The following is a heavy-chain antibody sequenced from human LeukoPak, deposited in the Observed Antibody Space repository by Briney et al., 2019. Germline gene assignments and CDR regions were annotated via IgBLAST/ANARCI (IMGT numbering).Heavy chain of an antibody. V-gene: IGHV3-30*04. D-gene: IGHD6-19*01. CDR2: ISYDGSNK. Sequence: GGSLRLSCAASGFTFSNYPMHWVRQAPGKGLEWVAVISYDGSNKYYADSVRGRFTISRDNAKNTLYLQINSLRAEDTAVYYCARGYNTGCDYWGQGTLVTVSS. CDR3: ARGYNTGCDY. J-gene: IGHJ4*02. CDR1: GFTFSNYP.